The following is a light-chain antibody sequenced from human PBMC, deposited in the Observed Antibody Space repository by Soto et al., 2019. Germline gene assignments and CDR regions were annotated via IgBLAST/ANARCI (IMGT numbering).Light chain of an antibody. Sequence: DIVLTQSPGTLSLSPGERATLSCRASQRVSSSYLAWYWQKPGQAPRLLXXGEXSRANGIPDRFSGSGSGTDFTLNIIRLSPADFALYYCQQYGSSTRRTFGQGTRLEIK. V-gene: IGKV3-20*01. CDR3: QQYGSSTRRT. CDR2: GEX. CDR1: QRVSSSY. J-gene: IGKJ5*01.